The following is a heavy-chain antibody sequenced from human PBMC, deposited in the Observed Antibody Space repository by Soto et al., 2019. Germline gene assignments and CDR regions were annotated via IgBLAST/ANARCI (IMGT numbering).Heavy chain of an antibody. Sequence: QVQLQESGPGLVKPSETLSLTCTVSGGSISSYYWSWIRQPPGKGLEWIGYIYYSGSTNYNPSLKGRVTISVDTSKNQFSLKLSSVTAADTAVYYCARSLYGSGSYYVDNWFDPWGQGTLVTVSS. D-gene: IGHD3-10*01. V-gene: IGHV4-59*01. J-gene: IGHJ5*02. CDR1: GGSISSYY. CDR3: ARSLYGSGSYYVDNWFDP. CDR2: IYYSGST.